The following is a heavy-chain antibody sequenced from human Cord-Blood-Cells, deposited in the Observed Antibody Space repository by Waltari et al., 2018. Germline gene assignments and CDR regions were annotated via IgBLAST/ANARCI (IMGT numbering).Heavy chain of an antibody. CDR1: GFTFDDYA. J-gene: IGHJ3*02. CDR3: ARAGTIYDAFDI. V-gene: IGHV3-9*03. CDR2: ISWNSGSI. D-gene: IGHD3-9*01. Sequence: EVQLVESGGGLVQPGRSLRLSCAASGFTFDDYAMHWVRQAPGKGLEWVSGISWNSGSIGYEDSVKGRFTISRDNAKNSLYLQMNSLRAEDMALYYCARAGTIYDAFDIWGQGTMVTVSS.